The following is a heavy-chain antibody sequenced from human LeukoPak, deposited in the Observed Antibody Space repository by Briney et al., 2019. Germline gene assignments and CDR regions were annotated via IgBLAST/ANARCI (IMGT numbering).Heavy chain of an antibody. CDR2: ISYDGSNK. CDR1: GFTFSSYA. D-gene: IGHD2-2*01. CDR3: ARDRVWYCSSTSCYLPFI. J-gene: IGHJ3*02. Sequence: GGSPRLSCAASGFTFSSYAMHWARQAPGKGLEWVAVISYDGSNKYYADSVKGRFTISRDNSKNTLYLQMNSLRAEDTAVYYCARDRVWYCSSTSCYLPFIWGQGTMVIVSS. V-gene: IGHV3-30*01.